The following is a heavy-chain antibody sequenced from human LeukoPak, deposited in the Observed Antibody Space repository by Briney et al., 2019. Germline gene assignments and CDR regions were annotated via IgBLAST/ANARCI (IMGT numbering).Heavy chain of an antibody. CDR1: GGTFSSYA. D-gene: IGHD3-22*01. V-gene: IGHV1-69*04. CDR3: ARGPYDSSGPSPVNFDY. J-gene: IGHJ4*02. CDR2: IIPILGIA. Sequence: SVKVSCKASGGTFSSYAISWVRQAPGQGREWMGRIIPILGIANYAQKFQGRVTITADKSTSTAYMELSSLRSEDTAVYYCARGPYDSSGPSPVNFDYWGQGTLVTVSS.